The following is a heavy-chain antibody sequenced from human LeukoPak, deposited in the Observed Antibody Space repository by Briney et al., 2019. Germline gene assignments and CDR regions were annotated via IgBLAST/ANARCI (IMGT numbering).Heavy chain of an antibody. CDR1: GGTFIIYA. Sequence: GASVKVSFKASGGTFIIYAISWVRQASGQGGEWMGGIIPIFGTANYAQKFQGRVTITTDESTSTAYMELSSLRSEDTAVYYCARVRKAMGSNWFDPWGQGTLVTVSS. CDR3: ARVRKAMGSNWFDP. V-gene: IGHV1-69*05. J-gene: IGHJ5*02. D-gene: IGHD5-18*01. CDR2: IIPIFGTA.